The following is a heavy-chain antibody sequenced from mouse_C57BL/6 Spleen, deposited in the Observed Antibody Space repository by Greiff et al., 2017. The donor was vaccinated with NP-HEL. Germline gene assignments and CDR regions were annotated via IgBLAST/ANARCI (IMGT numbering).Heavy chain of an antibody. V-gene: IGHV1-50*01. CDR2: IDPSDSYT. CDR3: ARAWGRSLFDY. CDR1: GYTFTSYW. D-gene: IGHD6-2*01. J-gene: IGHJ2*01. Sequence: QVHVKQPGAELVKPGASVKLSCKASGYTFTSYWMQWVKQRPGQGLEWIGEIDPSDSYTNYNQKFKGKATLTVDTSSSTAYMQLSSLTSEDSVVYYCARAWGRSLFDYWGQGTTLTVSS.